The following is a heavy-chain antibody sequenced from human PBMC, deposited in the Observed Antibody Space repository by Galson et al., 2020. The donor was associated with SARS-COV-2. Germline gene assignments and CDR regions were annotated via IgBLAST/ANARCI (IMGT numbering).Heavy chain of an antibody. Sequence: GESLKISCAASGFTFSMHAMSWVRQAPGKGLEWVSALSAGGASTYYADSVKGRFTISRDNAKNTLYLQMSSLRADDTALYYCGRVLRGFRYGSLDYWGQGTLVTASS. CDR3: GRVLRGFRYGSLDY. CDR2: LSAGGAST. V-gene: IGHV3-23*01. CDR1: GFTFSMHA. D-gene: IGHD5-18*01. J-gene: IGHJ4*02.